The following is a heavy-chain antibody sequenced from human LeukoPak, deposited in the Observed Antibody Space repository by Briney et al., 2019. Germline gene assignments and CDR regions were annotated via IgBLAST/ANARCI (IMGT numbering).Heavy chain of an antibody. CDR3: AREILKHCSSTSCWSDGMDV. CDR1: GGTVSSYA. V-gene: IGHV1-69*13. Sequence: SVKVSCKASGGTVSSYAISWVRQAPGQGLEWMGGIIPIFGTANYAQKFQGRVTITADESTSTAYMELSSLRSEDTAVYYCAREILKHCSSTSCWSDGMDVWGQGTTVTVSS. CDR2: IIPIFGTA. J-gene: IGHJ6*02. D-gene: IGHD2-2*01.